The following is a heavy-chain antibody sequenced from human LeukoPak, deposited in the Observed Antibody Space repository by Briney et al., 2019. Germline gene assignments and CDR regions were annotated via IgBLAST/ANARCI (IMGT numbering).Heavy chain of an antibody. CDR1: GGTFSSYA. V-gene: IGHV1-69*13. Sequence: SVKVSCKASGGTFSSYAISWVRQAPGQGLEWMGGIIPIFGTANYAQKFQGRVTITADESTSTAYMELSSLRSEDTAVYYCARQTAMAPIYYYYGMDVWGQGTTVTVSS. CDR3: ARQTAMAPIYYYYGMDV. CDR2: IIPIFGTA. J-gene: IGHJ6*02. D-gene: IGHD5-18*01.